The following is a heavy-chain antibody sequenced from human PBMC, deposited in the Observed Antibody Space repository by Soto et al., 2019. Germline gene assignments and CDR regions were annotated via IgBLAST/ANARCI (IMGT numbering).Heavy chain of an antibody. CDR1: GYTFTSYD. J-gene: IGHJ5*02. V-gene: IGHV1-8*01. D-gene: IGHD2-2*02. Sequence: QVQLVQSGAEVKKPGASVKVSCKASGYTFTSYDINWVRQATGQGLEWMGWMNPNSGNTGYAQKVQGRLTMTKNTSISTAYMELSSLRSEDTAVYSCARGRYWSRASCYRGGWFDPWGQGTLVTFSS. CDR3: ARGRYWSRASCYRGGWFDP. CDR2: MNPNSGNT.